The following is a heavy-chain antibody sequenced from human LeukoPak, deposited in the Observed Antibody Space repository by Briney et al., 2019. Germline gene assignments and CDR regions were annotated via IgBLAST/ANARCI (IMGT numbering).Heavy chain of an antibody. CDR1: GFTFSSYW. D-gene: IGHD3-9*01. V-gene: IGHV3-7*03. CDR3: ARDYTGYFP. J-gene: IGHJ5*02. CDR2: IKTDGSEK. Sequence: GGSLRLSCEASGFTFSSYWMSWDRQAPGKGLEWVANIKTDGSEKYYVDSVKGRFTISRDNAKNSLYLQMNSLRAEDTAVYYCARDYTGYFPWGQGTLVIVSS.